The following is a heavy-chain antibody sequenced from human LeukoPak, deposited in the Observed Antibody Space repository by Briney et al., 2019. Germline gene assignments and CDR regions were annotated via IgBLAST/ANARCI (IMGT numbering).Heavy chain of an antibody. V-gene: IGHV3-7*04. CDR1: GFTLSTYW. CDR3: ARAVAAADSY. Sequence: GGSLRLSCTASGFTLSTYWMSWVRQAPGKGREWVADINKDGSKKYYVESVKGGFTISRDNVKNSVYLQMNSLRAEDTAVYSCARAVAAADSYWGRGTLVTVSS. D-gene: IGHD6-13*01. CDR2: INKDGSKK. J-gene: IGHJ4*02.